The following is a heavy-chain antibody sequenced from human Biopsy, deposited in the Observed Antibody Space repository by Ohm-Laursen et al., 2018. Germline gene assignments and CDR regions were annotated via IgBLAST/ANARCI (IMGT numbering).Heavy chain of an antibody. CDR2: ISYSRDT. CDR3: AKHGSGWTGDDAFHI. Sequence: SETLSLTCTVSGGSISGSSWSWIRQAPGKGLEWIGYISYSRDTNYNPSLKSRITISVDTSKNQFSLKLTSVTAADTAVYYCAKHGSGWTGDDAFHIWGQGTMVTVPS. D-gene: IGHD6-19*01. CDR1: GGSISGSS. J-gene: IGHJ3*02. V-gene: IGHV4-59*08.